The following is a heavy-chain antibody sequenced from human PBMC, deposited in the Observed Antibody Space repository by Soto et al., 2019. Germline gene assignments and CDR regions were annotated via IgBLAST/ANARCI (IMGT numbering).Heavy chain of an antibody. Sequence: GGSLRLSCAASGFTFDDYAMHWVRQAPGKGLEWVSGISWNSGSIGYADSVKGRFTISRDNAKNSLYLQMNSLRAEDTALYYWAKAPPRYCSSTSCPLGPFDYWGQGTLVTVSS. CDR3: AKAPPRYCSSTSCPLGPFDY. CDR1: GFTFDDYA. D-gene: IGHD2-2*01. CDR2: ISWNSGSI. V-gene: IGHV3-9*01. J-gene: IGHJ4*02.